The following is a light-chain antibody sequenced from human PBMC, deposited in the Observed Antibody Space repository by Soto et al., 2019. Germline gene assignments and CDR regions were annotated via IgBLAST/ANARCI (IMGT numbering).Light chain of an antibody. CDR2: GAS. CDR3: QPYGSLPPIP. CDR1: QGISSD. V-gene: IGKV3-20*01. J-gene: IGKJ4*01. Sequence: GDRGTIKSRVCQGISSDLAWYQQKPGQAPRLLIYGASRRATGIPYSFSGSESGTDFTLTICRLAPEDAGLYYCQPYGSLPPIPSAGGTKADVK.